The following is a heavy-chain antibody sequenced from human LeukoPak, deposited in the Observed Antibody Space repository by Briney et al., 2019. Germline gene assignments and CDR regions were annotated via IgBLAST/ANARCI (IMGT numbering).Heavy chain of an antibody. CDR3: AKSSSSSWYGQVDY. CDR1: GFTFSSYE. J-gene: IGHJ4*02. CDR2: ISSSGSTI. V-gene: IGHV3-48*03. Sequence: PGGSLRLSCAASGFTFSSYEMNWVRQAPGKVLEWVSYISSSGSTIYYADSVKGRFTSSRDNAKNSLYLQMNSLRAEDTALYYCAKSSSSSWYGQVDYWGQGTLVTVSS. D-gene: IGHD6-13*01.